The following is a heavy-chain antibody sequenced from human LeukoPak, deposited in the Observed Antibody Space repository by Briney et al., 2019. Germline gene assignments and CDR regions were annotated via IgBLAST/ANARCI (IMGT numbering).Heavy chain of an antibody. Sequence: SETLSLTCSISEGSITYHYWNWIRQPPGKGLEWIGYIYSSGPYSSGTSYNPSLKSRVAISLDTSKKQFSLILNSVTAADTAVYYCARHDDHGRAFDIWGQGIMVTVSS. V-gene: IGHV4-59*08. D-gene: IGHD4-17*01. CDR1: EGSITYHY. CDR2: IYSSGPYSSGT. CDR3: ARHDDHGRAFDI. J-gene: IGHJ3*02.